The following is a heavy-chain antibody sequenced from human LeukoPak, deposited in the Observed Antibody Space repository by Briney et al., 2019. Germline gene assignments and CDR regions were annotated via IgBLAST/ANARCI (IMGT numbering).Heavy chain of an antibody. V-gene: IGHV3-74*01. CDR1: GFTFSSYW. Sequence: GGSLRLSCAASGFTFSSYWMHWVRQAPGKGLVWVSRINSDGSSTSYADSVKGRFTISGDNAKNTLYLQMNSLRAEDTAVYYCARDQSAYGMDVWGQGTTVTVSS. CDR3: ARDQSAYGMDV. J-gene: IGHJ6*02. CDR2: INSDGSST.